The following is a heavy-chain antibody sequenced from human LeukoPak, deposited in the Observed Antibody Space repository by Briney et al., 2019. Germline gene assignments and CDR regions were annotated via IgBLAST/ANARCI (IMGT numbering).Heavy chain of an antibody. J-gene: IGHJ4*02. V-gene: IGHV4-4*07. D-gene: IGHD4-11*01. CDR2: IYKSGSTT. CDR1: GGSISSYY. Sequence: SETLSLTCTVSGGSISSYYWSWIRQPAGKGLEWIGRIYKSGSTTNYNPSLKSRVTLSVDTSKNQFSLKLSSVTAADTAVYYCARATTTVTTLDYWGQGTLVTVSS. CDR3: ARATTTVTTLDY.